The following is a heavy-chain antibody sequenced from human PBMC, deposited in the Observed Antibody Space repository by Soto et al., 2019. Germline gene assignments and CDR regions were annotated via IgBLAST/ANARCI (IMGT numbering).Heavy chain of an antibody. CDR3: ARGGSSSWYWARAEYFQH. Sequence: QVQLVESGGGVVQPGRSLRLSCAASGFTFSSYGMHWVRQAPGKGLEWVAVIWYDGSNKYYADSVKGRFTISRDNSKNTLYLQMNSLRAEDTAVYYCARGGSSSWYWARAEYFQHWGQGTLVTVSS. J-gene: IGHJ1*01. V-gene: IGHV3-33*01. CDR2: IWYDGSNK. D-gene: IGHD6-13*01. CDR1: GFTFSSYG.